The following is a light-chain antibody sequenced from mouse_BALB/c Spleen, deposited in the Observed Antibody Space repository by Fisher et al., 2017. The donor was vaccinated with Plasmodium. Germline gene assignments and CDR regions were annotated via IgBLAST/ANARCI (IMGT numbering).Light chain of an antibody. CDR2: YTS. V-gene: IGKV5-43*01. CDR1: QTVSSN. CDR3: WQGTHFPFT. J-gene: IGKJ2*01. Sequence: DIVMTQSTVTLSVTPGDSVSLSCRASQTVSSNLHWYQQKSHESPRLLINYTSQSISGIPSRFTGSGSGTDFTLKISRVEAEDLGVYYCWQGTHFPFTFGGGTKLEIK.